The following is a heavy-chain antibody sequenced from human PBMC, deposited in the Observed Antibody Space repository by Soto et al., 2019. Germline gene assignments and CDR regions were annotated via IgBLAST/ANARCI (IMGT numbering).Heavy chain of an antibody. CDR1: GFTFSSYE. J-gene: IGHJ4*02. CDR3: ARLGYCSGGSCYYFDY. D-gene: IGHD2-15*01. CDR2: ISSSGSTI. V-gene: IGHV3-48*03. Sequence: EVQLVESGGGLVQPGGSLRLSCAASGFTFSSYEMNWVRQAPGKGLEWVSYISSSGSTIYYADSVKGRFTISRDNAKNSLYLQMNSLRAEDTAVYYCARLGYCSGGSCYYFDYWGQGTLVTVSS.